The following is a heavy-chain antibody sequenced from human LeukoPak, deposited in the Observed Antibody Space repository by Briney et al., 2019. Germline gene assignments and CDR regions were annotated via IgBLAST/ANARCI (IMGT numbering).Heavy chain of an antibody. V-gene: IGHV3-30*14. J-gene: IGHJ4*02. D-gene: IGHD6-6*01. CDR3: ARSSSPSNLDY. CDR2: ISYDGSNK. CDR1: GFTFSSYA. Sequence: PGRSLRLSCAASGFTFSSYAMHWVRQAPGKGLEWVAVISYDGSNKYYADSVKGRFTISRDNSKNTLYLQMNSLRAEDTAVYYCARSSSPSNLDYWGQGTLVTVSS.